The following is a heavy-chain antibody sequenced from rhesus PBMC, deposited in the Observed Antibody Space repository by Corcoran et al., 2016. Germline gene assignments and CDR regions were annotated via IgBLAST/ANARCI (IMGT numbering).Heavy chain of an antibody. J-gene: IGHJ4*01. V-gene: IGHV4-173*01. CDR3: ARGCTGSGCPLVNIDY. Sequence: QLQLQESGPGLVKPSETLSLTCAVSGGSFRNTYWSWIRQPPGKGLEWIGRIFDRVPNPAYNPSRKSRVTISTDASKNQFSLKLGSVTAADTAMYYCARGCTGSGCPLVNIDYWGQGVLVTVSS. D-gene: IGHD2-21*01. CDR1: GGSFRNTY. CDR2: IFDRVPNP.